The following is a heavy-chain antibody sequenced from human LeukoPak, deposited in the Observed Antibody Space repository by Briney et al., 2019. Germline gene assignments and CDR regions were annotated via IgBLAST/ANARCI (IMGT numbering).Heavy chain of an antibody. V-gene: IGHV3-74*01. CDR3: ARDAVDTANAV. CDR1: GFTFTTYW. D-gene: IGHD5-18*01. J-gene: IGHJ6*02. CDR2: INSDGSIT. Sequence: GGSLRLSCAASGFTFTTYWMHWVRQAPGKGLVWVSHINSDGSITSYADSVKGRFTISRDNAKNTLYLQMNSLRAEDTAVYYCARDAVDTANAVWGQGTMVTVSS.